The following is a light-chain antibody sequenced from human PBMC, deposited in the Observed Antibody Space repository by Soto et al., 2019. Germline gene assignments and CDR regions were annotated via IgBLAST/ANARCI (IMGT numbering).Light chain of an antibody. CDR2: DTS. J-gene: IGLJ2*01. V-gene: IGLV7-46*01. CDR3: LLSYSGSHVV. CDR1: TGAVTSGHY. Sequence: QAVVPQEPSLTVSPRGTVTLTRGSSTGAVTSGHYPDRFQPKPGQTPRTLIYDTSNKHSWTPARFSGSLLGGKAALTLSGAQPEDEAAYYCLLSYSGSHVVFGGGTQLAVL.